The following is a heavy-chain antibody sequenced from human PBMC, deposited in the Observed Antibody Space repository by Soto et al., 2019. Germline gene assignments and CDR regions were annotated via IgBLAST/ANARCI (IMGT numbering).Heavy chain of an antibody. CDR1: GGSFSGYY. D-gene: IGHD3-9*01. CDR2: INHSGST. V-gene: IGHV4-34*01. CDR3: ARQFGLRYFDWLSNYYFDY. Sequence: QVQLQQWGAGLLKPSETLSLTCAVYGGSFSGYYWSWIRQPPGQGLEWTGEINHSGSTNYNPSLKSRVTISVDTSKNQFSLMLSSVTAADTSVYYCARQFGLRYFDWLSNYYFDYWGQGTLVTVSS. J-gene: IGHJ4*02.